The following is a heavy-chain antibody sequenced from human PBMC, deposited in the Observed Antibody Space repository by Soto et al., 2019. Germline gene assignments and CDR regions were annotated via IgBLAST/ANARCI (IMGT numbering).Heavy chain of an antibody. V-gene: IGHV5-51*01. CDR3: ARLTDHSSGWYGLYYGMDV. D-gene: IGHD6-19*01. J-gene: IGHJ6*02. Sequence: GGSLKISCKGSGYSFTSYWIGWVRQMPGKGLEWMGIIYPGDSDTRYSPSFQGQVTISADKSISTAYLQWSSLKAPDTAMYYCARLTDHSSGWYGLYYGMDVWGQGTTVTVSS. CDR1: GYSFTSYW. CDR2: IYPGDSDT.